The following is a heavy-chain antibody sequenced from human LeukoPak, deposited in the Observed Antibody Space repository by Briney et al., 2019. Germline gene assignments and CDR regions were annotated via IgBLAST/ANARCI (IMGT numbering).Heavy chain of an antibody. V-gene: IGHV3-66*01. Sequence: GGSLRLSGAASGFTVSSNYMSWVRQAPGKGLEWVSVIYSGGSTYYADSVKGRFTISRDNSKNTLYLQMNSLRAEDTAVYYCARDRWELDDAFDIWGQGTMVTVSS. CDR1: GFTVSSNY. CDR3: ARDRWELDDAFDI. D-gene: IGHD1-26*01. J-gene: IGHJ3*02. CDR2: IYSGGST.